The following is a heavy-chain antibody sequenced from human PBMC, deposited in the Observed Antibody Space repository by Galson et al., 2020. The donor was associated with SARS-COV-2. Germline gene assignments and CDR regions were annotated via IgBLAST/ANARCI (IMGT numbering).Heavy chain of an antibody. CDR1: GFSLSLTGVG. CDR2: IYWDDDK. J-gene: IGHJ3*01. CDR3: AHKPPGGPVADAFDV. D-gene: IGHD3-10*01. Sequence: KMSGPTLVKPTQTLTLTCNFSGFSLSLTGVGVGWIRQPPGQALEWLALIYWDDDKRYRPSLKSRLTITKDTSKNQVVLTMANRDPVDTGTYYCAHKPPGGPVADAFDVWGRGTMVTVSS. V-gene: IGHV2-5*02.